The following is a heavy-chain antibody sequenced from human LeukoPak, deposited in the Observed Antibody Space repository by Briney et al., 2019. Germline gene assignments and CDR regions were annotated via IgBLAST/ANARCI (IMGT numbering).Heavy chain of an antibody. Sequence: ASVKVSCKASGYNFISYDISWVRQAPGQGLEWMGWISAYSGNTNYAQKLLGRVTMTTDTSTSTAYMELRSLRSDDTAVYYCARGGLATLTSEFWGQGTLVTVSS. CDR3: ARGGLATLTSEF. J-gene: IGHJ4*02. CDR2: ISAYSGNT. CDR1: GYNFISYD. V-gene: IGHV1-18*01. D-gene: IGHD4-17*01.